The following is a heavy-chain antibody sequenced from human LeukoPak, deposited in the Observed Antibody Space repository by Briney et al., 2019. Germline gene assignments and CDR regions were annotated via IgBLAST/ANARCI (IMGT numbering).Heavy chain of an antibody. Sequence: ASVKVSCKASGYTFTNDDINWVRQAAGQGLEWMGWMNPYTGSTGYAQKFQGRVTMTRDTSISTAYLELRGLTSDDSAVYYCARIPQRVPHNWFDPWGQGTLVTVSS. D-gene: IGHD2-2*01. CDR1: GYTFTNDD. CDR3: ARIPQRVPHNWFDP. V-gene: IGHV1-8*01. CDR2: MNPYTGST. J-gene: IGHJ5*02.